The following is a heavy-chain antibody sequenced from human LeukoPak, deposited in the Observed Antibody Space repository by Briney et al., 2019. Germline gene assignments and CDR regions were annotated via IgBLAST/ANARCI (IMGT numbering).Heavy chain of an antibody. CDR1: GGSISSYY. J-gene: IGHJ4*02. V-gene: IGHV4-59*01. CDR3: ARDVGGSGQIDY. CDR2: IYYSGST. D-gene: IGHD3-10*01. Sequence: SETLSLTCTVSGGSISSYYWSWIRQPPGKGLEGIGYIYYSGSTNYNPSLKSRVTISVDTSKNQFSLKLSSVTAADTAVYYCARDVGGSGQIDYWGQGTLVTVSS.